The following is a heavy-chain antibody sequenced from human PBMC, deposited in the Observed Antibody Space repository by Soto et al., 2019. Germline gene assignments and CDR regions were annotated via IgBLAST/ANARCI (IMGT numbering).Heavy chain of an antibody. J-gene: IGHJ2*01. CDR1: GYTFTSYA. CDR2: INAGNGNT. Sequence: ASVKVSCKASGYTFTSYAMHWVRQAPGQRLEWMGWINAGNGNTKYSQKFQGRVTITRDTSASTAYMELRSLRSDDTAVYYCARAVKYYDILTGYSEDWYFDLWGRGTPVTVSS. V-gene: IGHV1-3*01. CDR3: ARAVKYYDILTGYSEDWYFDL. D-gene: IGHD3-9*01.